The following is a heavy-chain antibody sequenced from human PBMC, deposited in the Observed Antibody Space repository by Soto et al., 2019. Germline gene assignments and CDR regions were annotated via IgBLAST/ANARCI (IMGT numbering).Heavy chain of an antibody. CDR1: GGTFSTSS. CDR3: ARDVVRSTAGDS. D-gene: IGHD2-15*01. Sequence: QLQLVQSGTEVKEPGSSVKVSCKASGGTFSTSSFVWVPQGPGQGLEWMGGIIPIFTRTNFAQKFQGRVTFSADESTRTTYMELRSLTSEDTAIYYCARDVVRSTAGDSWGQGTLVTVSS. CDR2: IIPIFTRT. V-gene: IGHV1-69*01. J-gene: IGHJ4*02.